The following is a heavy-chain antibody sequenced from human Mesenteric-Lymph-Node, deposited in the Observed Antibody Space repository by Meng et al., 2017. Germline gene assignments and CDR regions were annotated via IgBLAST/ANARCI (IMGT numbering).Heavy chain of an antibody. CDR1: GYIFNVYF. D-gene: IGHD6-13*01. Sequence: ASVKVSCKTSGYIFNVYFLHWVRQAPGQPLEWMGWINPNTGNTEYAQKFTGRVAVTRDTSINTVYMDLVSLTSDDTAIYYCARGDSSSQPYYFDYWGQGTLVTVSS. J-gene: IGHJ4*02. V-gene: IGHV1-2*02. CDR3: ARGDSSSQPYYFDY. CDR2: INPNTGNT.